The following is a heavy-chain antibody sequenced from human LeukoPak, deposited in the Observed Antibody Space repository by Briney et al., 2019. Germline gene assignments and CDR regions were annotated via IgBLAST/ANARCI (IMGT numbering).Heavy chain of an antibody. CDR3: ARSPDYLNSNNDAFDI. V-gene: IGHV1-2*04. CDR2: INPNSGGT. D-gene: IGHD4-11*01. J-gene: IGHJ3*02. Sequence: ASVKVSCKASGYTFSRYFMHWVRQAPGQGLEWMGWINPNSGGTNYAQKFQGWVTMTRDTSISTAYMELSRLRSDDTAVYYCARSPDYLNSNNDAFDIWGQGTMVTVSS. CDR1: GYTFSRYF.